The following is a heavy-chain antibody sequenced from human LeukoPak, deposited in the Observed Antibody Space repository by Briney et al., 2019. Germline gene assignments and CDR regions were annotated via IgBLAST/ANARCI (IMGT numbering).Heavy chain of an antibody. Sequence: PSETLSLTCAVYGGSFSGYYWSWIRQPPGKGLEWIGEINHSGSTNYNPSLKSRVTISVDTSKNQFFLKLSSVTAADTAVYYCARGRHYYGSGSYYANWFDPWGQGTLVTVSS. CDR2: INHSGST. D-gene: IGHD3-10*01. J-gene: IGHJ5*02. V-gene: IGHV4-34*01. CDR1: GGSFSGYY. CDR3: ARGRHYYGSGSYYANWFDP.